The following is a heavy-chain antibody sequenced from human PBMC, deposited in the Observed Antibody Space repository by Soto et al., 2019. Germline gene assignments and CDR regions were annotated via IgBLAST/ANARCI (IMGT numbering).Heavy chain of an antibody. D-gene: IGHD3-3*01. CDR1: GYTFTGYY. J-gene: IGHJ4*02. V-gene: IGHV1-2*04. Sequence: ASVKVSCKASGYTFTGYYMHWVRQAPGQGLEWMGWINPNSGGTNYAQKFQGWVTMTRDTSISTAYMELSRLRSDDTAVYYCARAPPYDFWSGYYNGSLFDYWGQGTLVTVSS. CDR3: ARAPPYDFWSGYYNGSLFDY. CDR2: INPNSGGT.